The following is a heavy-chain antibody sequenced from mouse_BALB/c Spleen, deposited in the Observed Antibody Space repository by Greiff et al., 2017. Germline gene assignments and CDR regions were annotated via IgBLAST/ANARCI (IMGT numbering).Heavy chain of an antibody. CDR1: GYSITSDYA. D-gene: IGHD1-1*01. V-gene: IGHV3-2*02. CDR2: ISYSGST. J-gene: IGHJ2*01. CDR3: ARAGSSYYFDY. Sequence: VQLQQSGPGLVKPSQSLSLTCTVTGYSITSDYAWNWIRQFPGNKLEWMGYISYSGSTSYNPSLESRISITRDTSKNQFFLQLNSVTTEDTATYYCARAGSSYYFDYWGQGTTLTVSS.